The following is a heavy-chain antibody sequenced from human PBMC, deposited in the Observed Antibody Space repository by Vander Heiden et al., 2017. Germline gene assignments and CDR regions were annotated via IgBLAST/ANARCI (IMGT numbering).Heavy chain of an antibody. CDR3: ARAPRYYDFWSGYFPGDGMDV. D-gene: IGHD3-3*01. CDR1: GGSFSGSY. CDR2: INHSGST. V-gene: IGHV4-34*01. J-gene: IGHJ6*02. Sequence: QVQLQQRGAGLLKPSETLSPTCAVYGGSFSGSYWSWIRQPPGKGLEWIGEINHSGSTNYNPSLKSRVTISVDTSKNQFSLKLSSVTAADTAVYYCARAPRYYDFWSGYFPGDGMDVWGQGTTVTVSS.